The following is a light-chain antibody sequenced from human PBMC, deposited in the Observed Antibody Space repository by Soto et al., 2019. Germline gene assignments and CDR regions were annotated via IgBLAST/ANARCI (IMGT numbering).Light chain of an antibody. CDR1: QSVSSY. CDR2: DAS. Sequence: DILLTQSPATLSLSPGERATLTCRASQSVSSYLAWYQQKPGQAPRLLIYDASNRDTGVTARFSGSGSGTDFRPTLHCLHPQAFAVYYCQQRSTWPLTFGGGTKVEIK. CDR3: QQRSTWPLT. V-gene: IGKV3-11*01. J-gene: IGKJ4*01.